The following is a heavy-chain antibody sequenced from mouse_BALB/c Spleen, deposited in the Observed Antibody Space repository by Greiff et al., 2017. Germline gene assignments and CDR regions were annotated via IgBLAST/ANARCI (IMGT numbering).Heavy chain of an antibody. D-gene: IGHD1-1*01. CDR3: ASYYYGSSYAMDY. CDR2: ISSVSSTI. CDR1: GFTFSGFG. J-gene: IGHJ4*01. V-gene: IGHV5-17*02. Sequence: EVQLKESGGGLVQPGGSRKLSCAASGFTFSGFGMHWVLQAPEKGLEWVAYISSVSSTIYYADTVKGRFTISRDNPKNTLYLQLSSLKSEDTAMYYCASYYYGSSYAMDYWGQGTSVTVSS.